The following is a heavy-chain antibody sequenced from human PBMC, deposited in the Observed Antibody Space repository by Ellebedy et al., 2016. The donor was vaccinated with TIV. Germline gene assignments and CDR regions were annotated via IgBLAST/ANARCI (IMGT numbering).Heavy chain of an antibody. CDR3: ARKGRYFDWFEDYHYGMDV. D-gene: IGHD3-9*01. CDR1: GYTLTELS. Sequence: AASVKVSCKVSGYTLTELSMHWVRQAPGKGLEWMGGFDPEDGETIYAQKFQGRVTMTEDTSTDTAYMELSSLRSEDTAVYYCARKGRYFDWFEDYHYGMDVWGQGTTVTVSS. CDR2: FDPEDGET. J-gene: IGHJ6*02. V-gene: IGHV1-24*01.